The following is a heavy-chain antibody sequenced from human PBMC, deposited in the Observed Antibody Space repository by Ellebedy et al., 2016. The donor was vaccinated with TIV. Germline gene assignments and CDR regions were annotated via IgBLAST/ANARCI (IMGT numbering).Heavy chain of an antibody. CDR2: ILYHGSFQ. Sequence: PGGSLRLSCAVSGFPTKQFAMHRVRHAPGEGPDWVTVILYHGSFQYYADSVKGRFTISRDNSRNTLYLQMNSLKVEDTYKYYCVREQGVGTVVGVTMDWGQGTQVTVSS. CDR3: VREQGVGTVVGVTMD. CDR1: GFPTKQFA. J-gene: IGHJ4*02. V-gene: IGHV3-30-3*01. D-gene: IGHD1-26*01.